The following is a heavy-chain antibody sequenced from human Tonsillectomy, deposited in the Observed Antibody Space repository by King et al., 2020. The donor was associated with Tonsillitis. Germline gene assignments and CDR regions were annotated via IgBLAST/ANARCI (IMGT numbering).Heavy chain of an antibody. V-gene: IGHV3-30*04. CDR3: VRDRGGFDSTGWGYFQH. Sequence: VQLVESGGGVVQPGRSLRLSCAASGFTFSSYAMHWVRQAPGKGLEWVAVISYDGNIKYYTDSVKGRFTISRDNSKNTLYLQMNSLRPEDTAVYYCVRDRGGFDSTGWGYFQHWGQGTLVTVSS. J-gene: IGHJ1*01. D-gene: IGHD6-19*01. CDR1: GFTFSSYA. CDR2: ISYDGNIK.